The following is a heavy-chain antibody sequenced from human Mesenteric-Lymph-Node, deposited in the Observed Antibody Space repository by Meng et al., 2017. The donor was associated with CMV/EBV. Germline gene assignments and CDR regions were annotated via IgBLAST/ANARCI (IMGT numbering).Heavy chain of an antibody. D-gene: IGHD3-10*01. Sequence: ASGFTFSAYAVSWVRQDPGKELGWVSAVTSDYSTYSIDSVRGRFTVSRDNSKNTLYLQMNSLRAEDTAVYYCAAFSSYYGSGNHFDYWGQGTLVTVSS. CDR3: AAFSSYYGSGNHFDY. CDR1: GFTFSAYA. J-gene: IGHJ4*02. V-gene: IGHV3-23*01. CDR2: VTSDYST.